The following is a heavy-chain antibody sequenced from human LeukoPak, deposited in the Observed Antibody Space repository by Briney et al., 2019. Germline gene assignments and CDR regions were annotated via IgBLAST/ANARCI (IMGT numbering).Heavy chain of an antibody. J-gene: IGHJ4*02. CDR1: GFTFINYS. CDR2: ISYDGSNK. V-gene: IGHV3-30*04. D-gene: IGHD1-26*01. Sequence: GGSLRLSCTASGFTFINYSMNWVRQAPGKGLEWVAVISYDGSNKYYADSVKGRFTISRDNSKNTLYLQMNSLRAEDTAVYYCARDRGPYSGSYYWEYYFDYWGQGTLVTVSS. CDR3: ARDRGPYSGSYYWEYYFDY.